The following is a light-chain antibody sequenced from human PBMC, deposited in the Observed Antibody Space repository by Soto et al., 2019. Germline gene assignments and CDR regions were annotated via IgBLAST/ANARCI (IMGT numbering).Light chain of an antibody. CDR2: DVS. CDR3: SSYTSSSIVV. Sequence: QSALTQPASVSGSPGQSITISCTGTSSDVGGYNYVSWYQQHPGKAHKLMIYDVSNRPSGVSNRFAGSKSGNTASLTISGLQAEDDADYYCSSYTSSSIVVFGGGTKLTVL. V-gene: IGLV2-14*01. J-gene: IGLJ2*01. CDR1: SSDVGGYNY.